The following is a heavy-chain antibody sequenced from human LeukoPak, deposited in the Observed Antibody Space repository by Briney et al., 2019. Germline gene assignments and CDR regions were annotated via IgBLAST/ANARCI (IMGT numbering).Heavy chain of an antibody. J-gene: IGHJ3*02. CDR1: GFTLSSNY. D-gene: IGHD6-6*01. CDR2: IYYSGST. Sequence: GSLRLSCAASGFTLSSNYMSWVRQAPGKGLEWIGSIYYSGSTYYNPSLKSRVTISVDTSKNQFSLKLSSVTAADTAVYYCAHYSSSSNIDAFDIWGQGTMVTVSS. CDR3: AHYSSSSNIDAFDI. V-gene: IGHV4-59*05.